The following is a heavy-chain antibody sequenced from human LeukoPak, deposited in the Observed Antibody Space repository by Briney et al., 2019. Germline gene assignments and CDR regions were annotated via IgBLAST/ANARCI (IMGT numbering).Heavy chain of an antibody. Sequence: GGSLRLSCAASGFTFSSYAMHWVRQAPGKGLEWVAVISYDGSNKYYADSVKGRFTISRDNSKNTLYLQMNSLRAEDTAVYYCARDYVGGSSRGLYFDYWGQGTLVTVSS. CDR1: GFTFSSYA. V-gene: IGHV3-30-3*01. D-gene: IGHD1-26*01. CDR2: ISYDGSNK. J-gene: IGHJ4*02. CDR3: ARDYVGGSSRGLYFDY.